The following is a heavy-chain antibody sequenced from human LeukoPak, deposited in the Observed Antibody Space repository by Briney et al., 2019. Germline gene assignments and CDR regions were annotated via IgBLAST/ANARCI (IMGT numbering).Heavy chain of an antibody. CDR3: ARDSPAGYGDLWA. V-gene: IGHV3-30-3*01. D-gene: IGHD4-17*01. CDR1: GFTFSSYA. CDR2: ISYDGSNK. J-gene: IGHJ5*02. Sequence: PGGSLRLSCAASGFTFSSYAMHWVRQAPGKGLEWVAVISYDGSNKYYADSVKGRFTISRDNSKNTLYLQMNSLRAEDTAVYYCARDSPAGYGDLWAWGQGTLVTVSS.